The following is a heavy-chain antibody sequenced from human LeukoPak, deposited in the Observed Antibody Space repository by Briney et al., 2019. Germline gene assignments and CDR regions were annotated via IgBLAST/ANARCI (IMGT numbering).Heavy chain of an antibody. Sequence: SQTLSLTCTVSGGSISSGGYYWSWIRQHPGKGLEWIGYIYYSGSTYYNPSLKSLVTISVDTSKNQFSLKLSSVTAADTAVYYCARAGSGYEYYFDYWGQGTLVTVSS. J-gene: IGHJ4*02. CDR1: GGSISSGGYY. D-gene: IGHD5-12*01. V-gene: IGHV4-31*01. CDR2: IYYSGST. CDR3: ARAGSGYEYYFDY.